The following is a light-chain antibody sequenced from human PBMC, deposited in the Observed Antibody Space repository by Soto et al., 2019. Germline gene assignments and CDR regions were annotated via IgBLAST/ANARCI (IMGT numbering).Light chain of an antibody. CDR1: QGVTTN. CDR3: QQYNNWPFS. V-gene: IGKV3-15*01. Sequence: EIRMTQSPGTLSVSRGDRATLSCRAAQGVTTNFAWYQQKSGQSPRLLIYDVSNRATGVPARFSGSGSETDFTLTISGLRSEDSAVYFCQQYNNWPFSFGQGTRLEIK. CDR2: DVS. J-gene: IGKJ5*01.